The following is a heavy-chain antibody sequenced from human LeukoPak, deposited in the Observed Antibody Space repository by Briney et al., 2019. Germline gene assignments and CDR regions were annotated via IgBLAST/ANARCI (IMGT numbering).Heavy chain of an antibody. D-gene: IGHD3-22*01. Sequence: PSQTLSLTCAVSGGSISSGGYSWSWIRQPRGKGLEWIGYIYHSGSTYYNPSLKSRVTISVDRSKTQFSLKLSSVTAADTAVYYCARLDSSGYIDFDYWGQGTLVTVSS. V-gene: IGHV4-30-2*01. CDR2: IYHSGST. J-gene: IGHJ4*02. CDR3: ARLDSSGYIDFDY. CDR1: GGSISSGGYS.